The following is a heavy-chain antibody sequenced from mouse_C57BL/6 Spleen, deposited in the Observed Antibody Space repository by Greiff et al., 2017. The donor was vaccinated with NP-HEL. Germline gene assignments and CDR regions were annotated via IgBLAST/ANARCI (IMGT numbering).Heavy chain of an antibody. V-gene: IGHV8-12*01. CDR1: GFSLSTSGMG. CDR2: IYWDDDK. J-gene: IGHJ1*03. Sequence: QVTLKECGPGILQSSQTLSLTCSFSGFSLSTSGMGVSWIRQPSGKGLEWLAHIYWDDDKRYNPSLKSRLTISKDTSRNQVFLKITSVDTADTATYYCARRGYYYGSSYHWYFDVWGTGTTVTVSS. D-gene: IGHD1-1*01. CDR3: ARRGYYYGSSYHWYFDV.